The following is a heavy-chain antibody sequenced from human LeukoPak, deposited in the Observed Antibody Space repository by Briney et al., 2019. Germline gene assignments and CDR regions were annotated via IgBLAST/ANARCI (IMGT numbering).Heavy chain of an antibody. V-gene: IGHV4-59*01. J-gene: IGHJ5*02. D-gene: IGHD6-19*01. CDR2: IYYSGST. Sequence: SETLSLTCTVSGGSISSYYWSWIRQPPGKGLEWIGYIYYSGSTNYNPSLKSRVTISVDTSKNQFSLKLSSVTAADTAVYYCARDGEYSSGYNWFDPWGQGTLVTVSS. CDR3: ARDGEYSSGYNWFDP. CDR1: GGSISSYY.